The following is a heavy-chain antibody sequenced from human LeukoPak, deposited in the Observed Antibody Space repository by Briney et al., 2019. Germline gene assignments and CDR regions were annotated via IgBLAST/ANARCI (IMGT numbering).Heavy chain of an antibody. D-gene: IGHD4-23*01. Sequence: GRSLRLSCAASGFTFSSYGMHWVRQAPGKGLEWVAVIWYDGSNKYYADSVKGRFTISRDNSKNTLYLQMNSLRAEDTAVYYCASGGSAVAYLGLEFDYWGQGTLVTVSS. CDR1: GFTFSSYG. CDR2: IWYDGSNK. CDR3: ASGGSAVAYLGLEFDY. V-gene: IGHV3-33*01. J-gene: IGHJ4*02.